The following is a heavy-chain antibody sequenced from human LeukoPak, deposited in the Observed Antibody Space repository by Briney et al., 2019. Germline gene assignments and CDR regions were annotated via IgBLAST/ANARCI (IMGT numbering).Heavy chain of an antibody. D-gene: IGHD2-2*01. CDR3: AQEYCSSTSCSGTTDY. J-gene: IGHJ4*02. V-gene: IGHV4-39*01. CDR1: GGSLSSSSYY. Sequence: SETLSLTCTVSGGSLSSSSYYWGWIRQPPGKGLEWVGRIYYSGNTYYNPSLKSRVTISVDTSKNQFSLKLSSVTAADTAVYYCAQEYCSSTSCSGTTDYWGQGTLVTVSS. CDR2: IYYSGNT.